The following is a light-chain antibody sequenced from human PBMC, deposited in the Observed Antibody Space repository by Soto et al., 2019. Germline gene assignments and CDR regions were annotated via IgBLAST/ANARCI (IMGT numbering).Light chain of an antibody. CDR1: SSNIGNNY. CDR2: DYN. Sequence: QSVLTQPPSVSAAPGQRVTISCSGSSSNIGNNYVSWYQQFPGTAPRLLIYDYNKRPSGIPDRFSGSKSGTSATLGITGLRTGDEADYYCGTWDSAGRAVFGGGTKLTVL. CDR3: GTWDSAGRAV. J-gene: IGLJ3*02. V-gene: IGLV1-51*01.